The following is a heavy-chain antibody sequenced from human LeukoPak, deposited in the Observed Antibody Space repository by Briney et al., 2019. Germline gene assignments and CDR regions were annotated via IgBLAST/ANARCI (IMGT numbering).Heavy chain of an antibody. CDR3: ARDRYYYDSSGYYPRRDYYYYMDV. Sequence: GGSLRLSCAASGFTFSNNAMSWVRQPPGKGLECVSAITGTIATGAPPYYADSVKGRFTISRDNSRYTLYLQMNSLRAEDTAVYYCARDRYYYDSSGYYPRRDYYYYMDVWGKGTTVTVSS. D-gene: IGHD3-22*01. CDR2: ITGTIATGAPP. CDR1: GFTFSNNA. J-gene: IGHJ6*03. V-gene: IGHV3-23*01.